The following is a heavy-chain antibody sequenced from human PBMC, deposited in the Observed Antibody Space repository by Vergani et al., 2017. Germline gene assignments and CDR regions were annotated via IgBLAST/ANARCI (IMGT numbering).Heavy chain of an antibody. V-gene: IGHV4-30-4*01. D-gene: IGHD6-13*01. Sequence: QVQLQESGPGLVKPSQTLSLTCTVSGGSISSGDYYWSWIRQPPGKGLEWIGYSYYSGSTYYNPSLKSRVTISVDTSKNQFSLKLSSVTAADTAVYYCAREKQQQQPEYYFDYWGQGTLVTVSS. CDR1: GGSISSGDYY. CDR2: SYYSGST. CDR3: AREKQQQQPEYYFDY. J-gene: IGHJ4*02.